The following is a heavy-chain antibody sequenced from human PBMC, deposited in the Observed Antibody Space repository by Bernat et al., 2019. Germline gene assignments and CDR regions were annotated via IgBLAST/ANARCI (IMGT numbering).Heavy chain of an antibody. CDR2: IYWDDDK. CDR3: VHKGPQPGRYGDYFDY. Sequence: QITLKESGPTLVKPTQTLTLTCTFSGFSLSTSGVGVGWIRQPPGKALEWLALIYWDDDKRYSPSLKSRLTITKDTSKNQVVLTMTNMDPVDTATYYCVHKGPQPGRYGDYFDYWGQGTLVTVSS. CDR1: GFSLSTSGVG. D-gene: IGHD4-17*01. J-gene: IGHJ4*02. V-gene: IGHV2-5*02.